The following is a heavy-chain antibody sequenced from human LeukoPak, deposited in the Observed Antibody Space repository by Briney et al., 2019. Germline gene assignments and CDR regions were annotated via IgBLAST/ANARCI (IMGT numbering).Heavy chain of an antibody. V-gene: IGHV4-59*08. CDR2: IYYSGST. J-gene: IGHJ3*02. CDR3: ARHLMTTVTKHALDI. D-gene: IGHD4-4*01. Sequence: SETLSLTCTVSGGSISSYYWSWIRQPPGKGLEWIGYIYYSGSTNYNPSLKSRVTISVDTSKNQFSLKLSSVTAADTAVYYCARHLMTTVTKHALDIWGQGTMVTVSS. CDR1: GGSISSYY.